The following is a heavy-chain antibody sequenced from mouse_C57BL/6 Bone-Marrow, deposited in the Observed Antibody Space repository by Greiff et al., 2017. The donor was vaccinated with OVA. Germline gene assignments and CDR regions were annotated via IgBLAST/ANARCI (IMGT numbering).Heavy chain of an antibody. J-gene: IGHJ4*01. V-gene: IGHV1-64*01. D-gene: IGHD1-1*01. CDR2: IHPNSGST. CDR3: AKGYYYYGSSYYYAMDY. CDR1: GYTFTSYW. Sequence: VQLQQPGAELVKPGASVKLSCKASGYTFTSYWMHWVKQRPGQGLEWIGMIHPNSGSTNYNEKFKSKATLTVDKSSSTAYMQLSSLTSEDSAVYYCAKGYYYYGSSYYYAMDYWGQGTSVTVSS.